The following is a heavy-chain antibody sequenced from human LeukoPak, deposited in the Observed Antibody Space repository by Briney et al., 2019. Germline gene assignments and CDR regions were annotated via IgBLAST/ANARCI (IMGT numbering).Heavy chain of an antibody. V-gene: IGHV3-43*01. CDR3: AKDFADSSGPGHV. D-gene: IGHD3-22*01. CDR1: GFTFDDYT. J-gene: IGHJ3*01. CDR2: ISWDGGST. Sequence: GGSLRLSCAASGFTFDDYTMHWVRQAPGKGLEWVSLISWDGGSTYYPDSVKGRFTISRDNSKNSLYLQMNSLRTEDTALYYCAKDFADSSGPGHVWGQGTTVTVSS.